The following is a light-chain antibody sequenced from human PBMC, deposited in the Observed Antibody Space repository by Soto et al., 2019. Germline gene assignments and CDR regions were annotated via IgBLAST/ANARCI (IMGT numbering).Light chain of an antibody. J-gene: IGKJ1*01. CDR3: QQYYSPWT. V-gene: IGKV4-1*01. Sequence: DIELTQSPDSLAVSLGERATINCKSSQSVLYNSNNKNYLAWYQQKPGQPPKLLIYWASTRESGVPDRFSGSGSGTDFTLTISSLQAEDVAVYYCQQYYSPWTFGQGTKVEIK. CDR1: QSVLYNSNNKNY. CDR2: WAS.